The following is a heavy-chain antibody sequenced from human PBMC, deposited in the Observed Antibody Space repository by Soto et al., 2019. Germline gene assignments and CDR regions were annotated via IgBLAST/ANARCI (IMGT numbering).Heavy chain of an antibody. CDR1: GFTFHDYA. CDR2: ITWNSGSI. V-gene: IGHV3-9*01. J-gene: IGHJ4*01. D-gene: IGHD6-19*01. CDR3: AKDIREYSSGWTYFDY. Sequence: GESLRLSCAASGFTFHDYAMHWVRQGQGKGLEWVSGITWNSGSIDYADSVKGRFTISRDNAKNSLYLQMNSLRPEDTALYYCAKDIREYSSGWTYFDYWGHGTLVTVSS.